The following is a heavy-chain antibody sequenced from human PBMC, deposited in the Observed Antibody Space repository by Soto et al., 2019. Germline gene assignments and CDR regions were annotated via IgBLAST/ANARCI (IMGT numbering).Heavy chain of an antibody. CDR3: ARDTYSGYDFGL. CDR1: GASVAGCSYY. D-gene: IGHD5-12*01. V-gene: IGHV4-30-4*01. J-gene: IGHJ5*02. Sequence: SETLSLTCSVSGASVAGCSYYWSWVLHPPGNGLEWIGYIPSRGRPFYNPSLTSRGTISADTSKNQLSLQLTSVTAADTAVYYCARDTYSGYDFGLWGQGTLVTVCS. CDR2: IPSRGRP.